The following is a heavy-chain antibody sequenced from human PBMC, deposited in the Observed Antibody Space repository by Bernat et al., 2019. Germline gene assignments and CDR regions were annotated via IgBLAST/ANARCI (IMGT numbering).Heavy chain of an antibody. J-gene: IGHJ4*02. CDR1: GFTFDDYA. CDR2: ISGSGTTT. D-gene: IGHD3-16*01. CDR3: VKVSAFWGYEDYFDN. Sequence: EVQLVESGGGLVQPGRSLRLSCAASGFTFDDYAMHWVRQAPGKGLEWVSGISGSGTTTFYADSVKGRFTISRDNSKNSVFLQMNSLRAEDTAVYYCVKVSAFWGYEDYFDNWGQGTLVTVSS. V-gene: IGHV3-23*04.